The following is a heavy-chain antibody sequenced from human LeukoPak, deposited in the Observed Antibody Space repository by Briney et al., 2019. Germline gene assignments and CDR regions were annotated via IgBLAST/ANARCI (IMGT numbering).Heavy chain of an antibody. CDR2: ISSSGSTI. CDR1: GFTFSDYY. D-gene: IGHD3-3*01. CDR3: ARCGYDFWSGAPGPLYGMDV. Sequence: GGSLRLSCAASGFTFSDYYMSWIRQAPGKGLEWVSYISSSGSTIYYADSVKGRSTISRDNAKNSLYLQMNSLRAEDTAVYYCARCGYDFWSGAPGPLYGMDVWGQGTAVTVSS. V-gene: IGHV3-11*01. J-gene: IGHJ6*02.